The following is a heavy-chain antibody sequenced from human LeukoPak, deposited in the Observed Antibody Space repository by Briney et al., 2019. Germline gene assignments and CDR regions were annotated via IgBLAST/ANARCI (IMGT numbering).Heavy chain of an antibody. J-gene: IGHJ4*02. V-gene: IGHV3-23*05. D-gene: IGHD4-23*01. CDR3: AKGSAKWELYDC. Sequence: PGGSLRLSCAVSGFIFNKFAMSWVRQAPGRGLEWVSAIDGSGSHTFYTDSVKGRFTISRDNSRNILYLQMNSLRAEDTAVYYCAKGSAKWELYDCWGQGILVTVSS. CDR2: IDGSGSHT. CDR1: GFIFNKFA.